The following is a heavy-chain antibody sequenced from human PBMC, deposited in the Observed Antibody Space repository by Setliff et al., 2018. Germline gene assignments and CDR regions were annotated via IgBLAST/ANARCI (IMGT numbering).Heavy chain of an antibody. J-gene: IGHJ6*03. Sequence: HPGGSLRLSCTVYGFNFNKYWMYWVRQAPGKGLEWVSRITGDATIAHYADSVKGRFTISRDNARNALYLQMVSLRGEDTGVYFCAALDWGENFYNVDAWGKGTTVTVSS. CDR3: AALDWGENFYNVDA. D-gene: IGHD7-27*01. CDR1: GFNFNKYW. V-gene: IGHV3-74*01. CDR2: ITGDATIA.